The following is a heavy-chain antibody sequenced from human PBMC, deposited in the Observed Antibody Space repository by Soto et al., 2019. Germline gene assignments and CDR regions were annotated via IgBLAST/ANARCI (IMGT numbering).Heavy chain of an antibody. Sequence: SETLSLTCTVSGDSISSFYCNWVWQSPGKGLEWIGYIYKSESTKYNPSLQSRVTISADTSKNQFSLRLTSMTAADTAIYYCVTGAGWLPDYWGQGTLVTVSS. V-gene: IGHV4-59*01. CDR1: GDSISSFY. J-gene: IGHJ4*02. CDR2: IYKSEST. D-gene: IGHD5-12*01. CDR3: VTGAGWLPDY.